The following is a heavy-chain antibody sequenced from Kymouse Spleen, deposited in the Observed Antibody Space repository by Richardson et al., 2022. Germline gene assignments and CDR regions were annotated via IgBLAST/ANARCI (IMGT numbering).Heavy chain of an antibody. CDR3: TRHLIAARRFDY. CDR2: IRSKANSYAT. D-gene: IGHD6-6*01. V-gene: IGHV3-73*02. J-gene: IGHJ4*02. CDR1: GFTFSGSA. Sequence: EVQLVESGGGLVQPGGSLKLSCAASGFTFSGSAMHWVRQASGKGLEWVGRIRSKANSYATAYAASVKGRFTISRDDSKNTAYLQMNSLKTEDTAVYYCTRHLIAARRFDYWGQGTLVTVSS.